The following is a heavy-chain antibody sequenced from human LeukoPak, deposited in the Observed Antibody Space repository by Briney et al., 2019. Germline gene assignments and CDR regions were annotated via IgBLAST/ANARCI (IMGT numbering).Heavy chain of an antibody. V-gene: IGHV1-69*13. J-gene: IGHJ4*02. CDR3: AREKGYSGYELDY. CDR2: IIPIFGTA. D-gene: IGHD5-12*01. CDR1: GGTFSSYA. Sequence: SVKVSCKASGGTFSSYAISWVRQAPGQGLEWMGGIIPIFGTANYAQKFQGRVTITADESTGTAYMELSSLRSEDTAVYYCAREKGYSGYELDYWGQGTLVTVSS.